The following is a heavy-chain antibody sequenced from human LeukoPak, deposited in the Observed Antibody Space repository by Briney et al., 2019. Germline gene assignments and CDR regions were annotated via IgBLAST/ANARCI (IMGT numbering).Heavy chain of an antibody. CDR1: GFTFSTYG. CDR3: AKDQGY. Sequence: PGGSLRLSCAASGFTFSTYGMHWVRQAPGKGLEWVAVISYDGSNKYYADSVKGRFTISRDNSKNTLYLQMNSLRAEDTAVYYCAKDQGYWGQGTLVTVSS. V-gene: IGHV3-30*18. J-gene: IGHJ4*02. CDR2: ISYDGSNK.